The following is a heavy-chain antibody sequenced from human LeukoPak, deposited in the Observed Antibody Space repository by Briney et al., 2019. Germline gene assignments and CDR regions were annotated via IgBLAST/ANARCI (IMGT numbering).Heavy chain of an antibody. Sequence: ASVKVSCKASGYTFTSYYIFWVRQAPGQGLEWMGIINPRTGSTSYSQKFQGRVTMTRDMSTSTVYMELSSLRSEDTALYYCARAQAQAYGSGSYYIPVISGSDYWGQGTLVTVSS. J-gene: IGHJ4*02. CDR3: ARAQAQAYGSGSYYIPVISGSDY. V-gene: IGHV1-46*01. CDR2: INPRTGST. D-gene: IGHD3-10*01. CDR1: GYTFTSYY.